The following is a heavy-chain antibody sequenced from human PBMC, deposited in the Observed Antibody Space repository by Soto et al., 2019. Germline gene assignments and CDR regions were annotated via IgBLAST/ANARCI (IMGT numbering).Heavy chain of an antibody. Sequence: PGGSLRLSCAASGFTFSSYGIHWVRQAPGKGLEWVAVISYDGSNKYYADSVKGRFTISRDNSKNTLYLQMNSLRAEDTAVYYCAKDFGQWLVRGKVDYWGQGTLVTVS. CDR3: AKDFGQWLVRGKVDY. CDR1: GFTFSSYG. V-gene: IGHV3-30*18. J-gene: IGHJ4*02. CDR2: ISYDGSNK. D-gene: IGHD6-19*01.